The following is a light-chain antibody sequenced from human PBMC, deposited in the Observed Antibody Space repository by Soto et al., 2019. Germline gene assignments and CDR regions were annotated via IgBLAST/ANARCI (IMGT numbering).Light chain of an antibody. CDR3: QQYNELPMT. CDR1: QRISSN. V-gene: IGKV3-15*01. J-gene: IGKJ1*01. Sequence: EIVMTQSPATLSVSPGERVILSCRASQRISSNLAWYQQKPGQPPRLLIYGASTRATGIPARFSGSGSETEFTLTISSLQSEDFAVYYCQQYNELPMTFGLGPKVQI. CDR2: GAS.